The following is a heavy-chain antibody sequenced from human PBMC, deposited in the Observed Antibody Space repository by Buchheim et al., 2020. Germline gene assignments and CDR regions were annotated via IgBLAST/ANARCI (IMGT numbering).Heavy chain of an antibody. V-gene: IGHV1-69*01. J-gene: IGHJ6*02. CDR2: IIPIFGTA. CDR1: GGTFSSYA. CDR3: AREGYCSGGSCYDLFYYGMDV. Sequence: QVQLVQSGAEVKKPGSSVKVSCKASGGTFSSYAISWVRQAPGQGLEWMGGIIPIFGTANYAQKSQGRVTITADESTSTAYMELSSLRSEDTAVYYCAREGYCSGGSCYDLFYYGMDVWGQGTT. D-gene: IGHD2-15*01.